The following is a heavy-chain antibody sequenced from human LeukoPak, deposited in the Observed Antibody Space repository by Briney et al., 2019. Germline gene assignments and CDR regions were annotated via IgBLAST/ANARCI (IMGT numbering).Heavy chain of an antibody. D-gene: IGHD2-2*03. V-gene: IGHV1-46*01. Sequence: ASVKVSCKASGYTFTTNYMHWVRQAPGQGLEWVGINNPSGGDTNYAQKFQGRVTLIRDTSTSTVSMELSSLRSEDTAVYYCARGSFAGTGGYFASNPFFDYWGQGTLVTVSS. J-gene: IGHJ4*02. CDR3: ARGSFAGTGGYFASNPFFDY. CDR1: GYTFTTNY. CDR2: NNPSGGDT.